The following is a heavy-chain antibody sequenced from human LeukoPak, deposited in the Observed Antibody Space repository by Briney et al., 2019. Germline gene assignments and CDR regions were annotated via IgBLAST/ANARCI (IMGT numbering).Heavy chain of an antibody. V-gene: IGHV3-7*03. Sequence: GGSLRLSCAASGITFSRFWMSWVRQAPGKGLQWVANINEDGSEKHYVDSVKGRFTISRDISKNTLYLQMNSLRAEDSALYYCARGGRGSAAVVAPRSFDIWGQGTMVTVSS. J-gene: IGHJ3*02. CDR3: ARGGRGSAAVVAPRSFDI. CDR1: GITFSRFW. CDR2: INEDGSEK. D-gene: IGHD3-22*01.